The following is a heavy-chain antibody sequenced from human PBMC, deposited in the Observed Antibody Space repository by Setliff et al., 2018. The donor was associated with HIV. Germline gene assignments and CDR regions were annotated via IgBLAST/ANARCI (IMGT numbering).Heavy chain of an antibody. CDR1: GYTLTELS. V-gene: IGHV1-24*01. D-gene: IGHD2-15*01. CDR3: ALPYCGGGNCWSSASLPPAGWFDP. Sequence: GASVKVSCKVSGYTLTELSRHWVRQAPGKGLEWMGGFDPEDGETIYAQKFQGRVTMTEDTSTDTAYMELSSLRSEDTAVYYCALPYCGGGNCWSSASLPPAGWFDPWGQGTLVTVSS. CDR2: FDPEDGET. J-gene: IGHJ5*02.